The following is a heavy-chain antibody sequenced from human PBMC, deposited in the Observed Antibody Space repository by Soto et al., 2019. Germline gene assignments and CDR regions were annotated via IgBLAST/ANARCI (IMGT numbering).Heavy chain of an antibody. Sequence: LRLSCAASGFNFSSSAMYWVRQAPGKGLEWMAVLSDDANNRYYADSVRGRFTISRDNSKNTLYLQMNSLSADDTAVYYCARASMVRGIIGWFDPWGQGTLVTVSS. CDR1: GFNFSSSA. J-gene: IGHJ5*02. CDR2: LSDDANNR. V-gene: IGHV3-30*14. D-gene: IGHD3-10*01. CDR3: ARASMVRGIIGWFDP.